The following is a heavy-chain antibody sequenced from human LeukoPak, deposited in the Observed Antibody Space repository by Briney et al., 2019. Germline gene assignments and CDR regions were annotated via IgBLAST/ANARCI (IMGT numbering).Heavy chain of an antibody. V-gene: IGHV1-18*01. CDR2: ISAYNGNT. D-gene: IGHD3-16*01. J-gene: IGHJ4*02. CDR1: GYTFTSYG. CDR3: ARKALNLGALGY. Sequence: ASVKVSCKASGYTFTSYGISWVRQAPGQGLEWMGWISAYNGNTNSAQKFQDRVTMTTDTSTNTAYMELRSLRSDDTAVYYCARKALNLGALGYWGQGTLVTVSS.